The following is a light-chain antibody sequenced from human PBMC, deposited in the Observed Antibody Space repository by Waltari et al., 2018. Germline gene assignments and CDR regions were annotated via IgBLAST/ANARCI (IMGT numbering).Light chain of an antibody. CDR2: DTS. CDR1: QSVTNY. J-gene: IGKJ4*01. Sequence: EIVLTQSPAILSLSPGERTSLSCRASQSVTNYLAWYQQKPGQAPKLLISDTSNRATGIPARFSGSGFGTYFTLTISSLEPEDFAVYYCQRRRDWPLTFGGGTKVEIK. CDR3: QRRRDWPLT. V-gene: IGKV3-11*01.